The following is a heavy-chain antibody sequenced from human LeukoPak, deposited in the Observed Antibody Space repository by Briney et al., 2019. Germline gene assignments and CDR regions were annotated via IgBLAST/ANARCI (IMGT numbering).Heavy chain of an antibody. CDR2: ISSSGSTI. V-gene: IGHV3-11*01. CDR1: GFTFDDYG. CDR3: ARRAGAYSHPYDY. D-gene: IGHD4/OR15-4a*01. J-gene: IGHJ4*02. Sequence: GRSQRLSCAASGFTFDDYGMSWIRQAPGKGLEWGSYISSSGSTIYYADSVKGRFTISRDNAKNSLYLQMNSLRAEDTAVYYCARRAGAYSHPYDYWGQGTLVTVSS.